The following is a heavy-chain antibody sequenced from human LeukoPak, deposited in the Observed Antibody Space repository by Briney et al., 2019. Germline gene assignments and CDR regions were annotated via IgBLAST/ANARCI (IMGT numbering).Heavy chain of an antibody. V-gene: IGHV4-38-2*02. CDR2: INHSGST. CDR1: GYSISSGYY. Sequence: SETLSLTCTVSGYSISSGYYWGWIRQPPGKGLEWIGEINHSGSTNYNPSLKSRVTISVDTSKNQFSLKLSSVTAADTAVYYCARRSRMIAARRLDYWGQGTLVTVSS. CDR3: ARRSRMIAARRLDY. J-gene: IGHJ4*02. D-gene: IGHD6-6*01.